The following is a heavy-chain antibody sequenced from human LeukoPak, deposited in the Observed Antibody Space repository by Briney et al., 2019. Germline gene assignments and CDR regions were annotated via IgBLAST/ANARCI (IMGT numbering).Heavy chain of an antibody. CDR3: ARDPSPGQWPPTGGHWFDP. J-gene: IGHJ5*02. CDR2: IIPIFGTA. D-gene: IGHD6-19*01. Sequence: SVTVSCKASGGTFSSYAISWVRQAPGQGLEWMGGIIPIFGTANYAQKFQGRVTITADESTSTAYMELSSLRSEDTAVYYCARDPSPGQWPPTGGHWFDPWGQGTLVTVSS. CDR1: GGTFSSYA. V-gene: IGHV1-69*13.